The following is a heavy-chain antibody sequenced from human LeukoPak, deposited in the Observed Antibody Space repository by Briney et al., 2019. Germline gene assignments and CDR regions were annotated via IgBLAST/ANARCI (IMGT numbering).Heavy chain of an antibody. CDR3: ARRRGSGNYFDY. Sequence: PSETLCLTCTVSGCSISSYYWGWIRQPPGKGLEWIGYIYYSGSTNYNPSLKSRVTISVDTSKNQFSLKLSSVTAADTAVYYCARRRGSGNYFDYWGQGTLVTVSS. CDR1: GCSISSYY. V-gene: IGHV4-59*08. J-gene: IGHJ4*02. D-gene: IGHD1-26*01. CDR2: IYYSGST.